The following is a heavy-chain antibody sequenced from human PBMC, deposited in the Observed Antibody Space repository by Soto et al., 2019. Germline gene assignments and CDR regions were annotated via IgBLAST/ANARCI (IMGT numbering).Heavy chain of an antibody. D-gene: IGHD3-3*01. Sequence: SATLSLTCTVSGGYISSGGYYWSWIRQHPGKGLEWIGYIYYSGSTYYNPSLKSRVTISVDTSKNQFSLKLSSVTAADTAVYYCARGRFPITIVGVVSADPMYYFDYWGQGXLVTVYS. CDR1: GGYISSGGYY. CDR2: IYYSGST. J-gene: IGHJ4*02. CDR3: ARGRFPITIVGVVSADPMYYFDY. V-gene: IGHV4-31*03.